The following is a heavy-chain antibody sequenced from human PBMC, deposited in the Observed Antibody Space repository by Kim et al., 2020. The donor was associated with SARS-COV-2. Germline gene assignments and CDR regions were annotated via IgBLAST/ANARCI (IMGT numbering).Heavy chain of an antibody. CDR2: IYYTGST. V-gene: IGHV4-39*01. CDR3: ARQQGGSSRFDY. CDR1: GGSINSSTYY. J-gene: IGHJ4*02. Sequence: SETLSLTCTVSGGSINSSTYYWHWLRQPPGKGLEYIGTIYYTGSTYYNPSLKNRVTISVDTSKTQFSLKVTSVTAADTAVYFCARQQGGSSRFDYWGQGTLVTVSS. D-gene: IGHD6-6*01.